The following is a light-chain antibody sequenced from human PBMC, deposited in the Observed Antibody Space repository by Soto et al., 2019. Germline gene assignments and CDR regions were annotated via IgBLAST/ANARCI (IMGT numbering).Light chain of an antibody. CDR1: SSDVGSYNY. J-gene: IGLJ3*02. CDR3: RSYTSSSTRV. Sequence: QSALTQPASVSGSPGQSITISCTGTSSDVGSYNYVSWYQQHPAKAPKLMIYDVSNRPSGVSNRFSGSKSGNTASLTISGLQSEDDDAYYCRSYTSSSTRVFGGGTKLTVL. CDR2: DVS. V-gene: IGLV2-14*01.